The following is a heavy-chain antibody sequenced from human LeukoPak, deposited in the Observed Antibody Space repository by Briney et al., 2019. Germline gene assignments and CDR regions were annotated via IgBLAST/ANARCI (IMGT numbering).Heavy chain of an antibody. CDR3: ARRSTVAGRGQFDP. J-gene: IGHJ5*02. D-gene: IGHD6-19*01. V-gene: IGHV4-39*01. CDR2: VHHSGST. CDR1: GGSIRSTSYY. Sequence: SETLSLTCTVSGGSIRSTSYYWGWIRQPPGKGLEWLGSVHHSGSTYDNPSLKSRVTISVDTSKNQFSLKLISVTAADTAVYYCARRSTVAGRGQFDPWGQGTLVTVSS.